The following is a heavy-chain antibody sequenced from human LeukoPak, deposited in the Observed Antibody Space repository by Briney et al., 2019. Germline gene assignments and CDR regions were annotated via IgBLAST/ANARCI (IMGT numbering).Heavy chain of an antibody. CDR3: ARATGTVAGKFDY. CDR1: GGSIGSYY. J-gene: IGHJ4*02. Sequence: TSETLSLTCTVSGGSIGSYYWSWIRQPPGKGLEWIGYIYYSGSTNYNPSLKSRVTISVDTSKNQFSLKLSSVTAADTAVYYCARATGTVAGKFDYWGQGTLVTVSS. V-gene: IGHV4-59*01. CDR2: IYYSGST. D-gene: IGHD6-19*01.